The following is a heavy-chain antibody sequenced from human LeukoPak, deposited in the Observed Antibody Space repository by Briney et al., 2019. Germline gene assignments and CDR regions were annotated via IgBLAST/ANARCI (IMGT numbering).Heavy chain of an antibody. CDR1: GFTFSSYD. CDR3: AKDINSGTYYDC. CDR2: ISGSGGST. J-gene: IGHJ4*02. V-gene: IGHV3-23*01. Sequence: HPGGSLRLSCAASGFTFSSYDMSWVRQAPGKGPEWVSAISGSGGSTYYADSVKGRFTISRDNSKNTLYLQMNNLRAEETAVYYCAKDINSGTYYDCWGQGTLVTVSS. D-gene: IGHD1-26*01.